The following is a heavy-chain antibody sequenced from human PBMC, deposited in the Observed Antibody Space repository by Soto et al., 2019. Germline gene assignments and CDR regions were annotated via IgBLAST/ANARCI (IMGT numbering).Heavy chain of an antibody. CDR1: GYTFTGNY. V-gene: IGHV1-2*02. CDR3: ARGYCSSIGCSHYFDF. CDR2: INRTTGGT. J-gene: IGHJ4*02. Sequence: ASVKVSCKASGYTFTGNYMHWVRQAPGQGLEWMALINRTTGGTNYAQKFQGRVTMTWDTSISTAYMELTRLTSDDTAIYYCARGYCSSIGCSHYFDFWGQGTLVTVSS. D-gene: IGHD2-2*01.